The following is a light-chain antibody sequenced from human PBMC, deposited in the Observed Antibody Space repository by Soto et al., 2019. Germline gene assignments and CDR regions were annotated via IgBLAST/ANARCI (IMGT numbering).Light chain of an antibody. CDR1: SSDVGGSNY. V-gene: IGLV2-14*01. Sequence: QSALTQPASVSGSPGQSITISCTGTSSDVGGSNYVSWYQQHPGKAPKLMIYEVSNRPSGVSNRFSGSKSGNTASLTISGLQAEDEADYYCSSYTTSSVYVVFGGGTKLTVL. J-gene: IGLJ2*01. CDR3: SSYTTSSVYVV. CDR2: EVS.